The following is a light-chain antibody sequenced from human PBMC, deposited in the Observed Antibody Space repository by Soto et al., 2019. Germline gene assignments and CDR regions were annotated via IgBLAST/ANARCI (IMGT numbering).Light chain of an antibody. CDR3: QLGGTSPPFT. J-gene: IGKJ2*01. CDR1: HVISASS. CDR2: GAS. V-gene: IGKV3-20*01. Sequence: EVVLTQSPGTLSLSPGDGGSIACRASHVISASSLAWYRQKHGQAPTLLIYGASRRATGIPDRFSASGSGTDFSLNISRMEPDDSAVYFCQLGGTSPPFTFGQGTKLEI.